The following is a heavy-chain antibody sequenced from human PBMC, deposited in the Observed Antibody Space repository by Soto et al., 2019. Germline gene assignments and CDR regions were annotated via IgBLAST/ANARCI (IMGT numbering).Heavy chain of an antibody. V-gene: IGHV4-34*01. D-gene: IGHD1-26*01. CDR2: ITHSGNT. CDR1: GVPFSGYC. Sequence: SGTLSLTCPVSGVPFSGYCWHWLRQPPGKGLEWIGEITHSGNTNYNPSLKSRVTMLVDTSKNQFSLSLSSVTAADTAVYYCATLIVFHSSYYHDYWGHGTLVS. CDR3: ATLIVFHSSYYHDY. J-gene: IGHJ4*01.